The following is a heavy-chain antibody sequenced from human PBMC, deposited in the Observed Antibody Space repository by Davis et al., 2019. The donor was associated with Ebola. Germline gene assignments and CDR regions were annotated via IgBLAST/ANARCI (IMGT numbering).Heavy chain of an antibody. Sequence: SLKIPCAASGFTVSTNYMTWVRQAAGKGLEWVSVIYSGGSTYYADSVKGRFTISRDNSKNTLYLQMNSLRAEDTAVYYCARVSTSGLDYWGQGTLVTVSS. CDR2: IYSGGST. CDR1: GFTVSTNY. CDR3: ARVSTSGLDY. J-gene: IGHJ4*02. V-gene: IGHV3-53*05. D-gene: IGHD5-12*01.